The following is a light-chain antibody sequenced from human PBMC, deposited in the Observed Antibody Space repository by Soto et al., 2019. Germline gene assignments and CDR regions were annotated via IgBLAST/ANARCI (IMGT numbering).Light chain of an antibody. J-gene: IGKJ4*01. CDR3: QQYSTSPLT. CDR2: AAS. Sequence: IVLTQSPGTLSLSPGERATLSRRASQSFSTSYLAWYQQKPGQAPRLLIFAASSRASGIPDRFSGSGSGTDFTLTIDRLEPEDFAVYYCQQYSTSPLTFGGGTKVDIK. CDR1: QSFSTSY. V-gene: IGKV3-20*01.